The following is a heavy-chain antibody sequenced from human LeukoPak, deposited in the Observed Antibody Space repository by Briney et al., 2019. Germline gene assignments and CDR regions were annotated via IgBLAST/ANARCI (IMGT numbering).Heavy chain of an antibody. D-gene: IGHD3-10*01. CDR1: GLTVSINY. CDR2: IYSGGTT. V-gene: IGHV3-53*01. Sequence: GGSLRLSCAASGLTVSINYMSWVRQAPGKGLEWVSVIYSGGTTDYEDSVKGRFTISRDNSKNTLFLQMSSLRAEDTAVYYCARVPGAYGSGTYYVWGQGTRVTVSS. CDR3: ARVPGAYGSGTYYV. J-gene: IGHJ4*02.